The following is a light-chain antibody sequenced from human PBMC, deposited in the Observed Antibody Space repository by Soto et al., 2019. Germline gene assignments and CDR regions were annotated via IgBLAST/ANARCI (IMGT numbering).Light chain of an antibody. J-gene: IGLJ1*01. Sequence: QPVLTQPASVSGSPGQSITISCTGSSSDIGDYDYVSCYQQHPGKAPKVLISEVSNRPSGVSNRFSGSKSGNTASLTISGLQAEDEADYYCNSYATGNTRVFGTGTKVTVL. CDR1: SSDIGDYDY. CDR3: NSYATGNTRV. V-gene: IGLV2-14*01. CDR2: EVS.